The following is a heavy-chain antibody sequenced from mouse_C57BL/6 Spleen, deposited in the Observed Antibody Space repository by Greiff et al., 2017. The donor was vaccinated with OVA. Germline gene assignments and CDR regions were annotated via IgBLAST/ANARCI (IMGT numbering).Heavy chain of an antibody. CDR1: GFTFTDYY. CDR3: ARYGEYYGSSYVGYFDV. V-gene: IGHV7-3*01. CDR2: IRNKANGYTT. D-gene: IGHD1-1*01. Sequence: EVQGVESGGGLVQPGGSLSLSCAASGFTFTDYYMSWVRQPPGKALEWLGFIRNKANGYTTEYSASVKGRFTISRDNSQSILYLQMNALRAEDSATYYCARYGEYYGSSYVGYFDVWGTGTTVTVAS. J-gene: IGHJ1*03.